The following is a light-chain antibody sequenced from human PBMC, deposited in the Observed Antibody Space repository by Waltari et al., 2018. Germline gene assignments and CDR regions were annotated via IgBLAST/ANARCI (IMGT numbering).Light chain of an antibody. CDR2: DVT. CDR3: SSYTSSSTLA. V-gene: IGLV2-14*03. CDR1: SGDVGGYKY. Sequence: QSALTQPASVSGSPGQSITISCTGTSGDVGGYKYVSWYQQHPGKAPKLMIYDVTNRSSCVSKRFSGSKSCNTASLTISGLQAENEADYYCSSYTSSSTLAFGGGTKLTVL. J-gene: IGLJ2*01.